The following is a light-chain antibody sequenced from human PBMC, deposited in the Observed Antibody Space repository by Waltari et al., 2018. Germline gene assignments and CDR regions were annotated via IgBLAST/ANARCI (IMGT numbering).Light chain of an antibody. V-gene: IGKV3-20*01. J-gene: IGKJ1*01. CDR1: QSVKSNF. CDR2: GTS. Sequence: EIVLTQSPATLSLSAGEKATLSCRASQSVKSNFLAWYQQQPGQAPRLLIYGTSNRATDSPDRFSGSGSGTDFTLTISRLEPEDFAIDYCQQYGGSPRGTFGQGTKVEIK. CDR3: QQYGGSPRGT.